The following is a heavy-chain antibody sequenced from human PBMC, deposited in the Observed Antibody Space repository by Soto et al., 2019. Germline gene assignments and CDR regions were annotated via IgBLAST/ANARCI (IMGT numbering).Heavy chain of an antibody. Sequence: PSETLSLTCTVSGGSIRASYCSWIRQPAGKGLEWIGRIYSTGSTNYNPSFRSRVTMSVDTSKNQFSLKLSSVTAADTAVHYCAKDEYYDSNNWFDPWGQGTLVTVSS. CDR1: GGSIRASY. CDR3: AKDEYYDSNNWFDP. V-gene: IGHV4-4*07. D-gene: IGHD3-22*01. J-gene: IGHJ5*02. CDR2: IYSTGST.